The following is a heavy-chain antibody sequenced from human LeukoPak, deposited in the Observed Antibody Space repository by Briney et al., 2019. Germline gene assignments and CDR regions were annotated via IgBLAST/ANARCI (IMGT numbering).Heavy chain of an antibody. CDR2: IWFDGSNI. V-gene: IGHV3-33*08. Sequence: GGSLRLSCAASGFTFSSYEMNWVRQAPGKGLEWVTSIWFDGSNIHYADSVKGRVIISRDNSKSALYLQMNSLRAEDTAIYYCARGYYYGSGSYFDYWGQGTLVTVSS. D-gene: IGHD3-10*01. J-gene: IGHJ4*02. CDR3: ARGYYYGSGSYFDY. CDR1: GFTFSSYE.